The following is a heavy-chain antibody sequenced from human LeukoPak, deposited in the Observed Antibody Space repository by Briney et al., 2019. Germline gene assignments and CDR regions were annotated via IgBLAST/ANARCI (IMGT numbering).Heavy chain of an antibody. CDR3: ASGSAGFDT. Sequence: SETLSLTCTVSGVSVSSSYYFWAWIRQPPGKGLEWIGSIYSTGLTYYSPSLKSRVSISLETSKNQFSLKLKSVTAADAAVYFCASGSAGFDTWGQGTLVTVSS. CDR1: GVSVSSSYYF. V-gene: IGHV4-39*07. J-gene: IGHJ5*02. CDR2: IYSTGLT. D-gene: IGHD6-13*01.